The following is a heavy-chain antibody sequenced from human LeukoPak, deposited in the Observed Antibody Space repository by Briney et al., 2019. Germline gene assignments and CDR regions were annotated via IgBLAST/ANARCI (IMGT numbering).Heavy chain of an antibody. CDR1: GYTFTSYG. Sequence: SVKVSCKASGYTFTSYGISWVRQAPGQGLEWMGGIIPIFGTANYAQKFQGRVTITTDESTSTAYMELSSLRSEDTAVYYCARGAVGATPLGYYYYYYMDVWGKGTTVTVSS. CDR3: ARGAVGATPLGYYYYYYMDV. D-gene: IGHD1-26*01. V-gene: IGHV1-69*05. CDR2: IIPIFGTA. J-gene: IGHJ6*03.